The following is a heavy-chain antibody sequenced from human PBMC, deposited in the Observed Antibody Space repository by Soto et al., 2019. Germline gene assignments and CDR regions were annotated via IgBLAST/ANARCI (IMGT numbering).Heavy chain of an antibody. CDR3: AGALYGIAAAGTFDY. CDR1: GGSISSYY. J-gene: IGHJ4*02. V-gene: IGHV4-59*01. CDR2: IYYSGST. D-gene: IGHD6-13*01. Sequence: SETLSLTCTVSGGSISSYYWSWIRQPPGKGLEWIGYIYYSGSTNYNPSLKSRVTISVDTSKNQFSLKLSSVTAADTAVYYWAGALYGIAAAGTFDYWGQGTLVTVSS.